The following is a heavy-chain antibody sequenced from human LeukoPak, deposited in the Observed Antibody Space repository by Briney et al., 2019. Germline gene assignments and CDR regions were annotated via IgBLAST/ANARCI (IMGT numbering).Heavy chain of an antibody. J-gene: IGHJ6*02. CDR3: AKDLSNWNDGEPLGGDYYGMDV. CDR2: ISVSGGGT. V-gene: IGHV3-23*01. Sequence: GGSLRLSCAASGFTFSSYWMSWVRQAPGKGLEWVLTISVSGGGTYYADSVKGRFTISRDNSKNTLYLQMNSLRAEDTAVYYCAKDLSNWNDGEPLGGDYYGMDVWGQGTTVTVSS. CDR1: GFTFSSYW. D-gene: IGHD1-1*01.